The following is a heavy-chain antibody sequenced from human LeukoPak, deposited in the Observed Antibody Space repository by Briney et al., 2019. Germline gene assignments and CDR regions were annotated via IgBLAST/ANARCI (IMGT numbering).Heavy chain of an antibody. J-gene: IGHJ4*02. CDR3: ARRGYSGYDDY. CDR2: IYTSGST. D-gene: IGHD5-12*01. V-gene: IGHV4-4*09. CDR1: GGSISSYY. Sequence: SETLSLTYTVSGGSISSYYWSWIRQPPGKGLEWIGYIYTSGSTNYNPSPKSRVTISVDTSKNQFSLKLSSVTAADTAVYYCARRGYSGYDDYWGQGTLVTVSS.